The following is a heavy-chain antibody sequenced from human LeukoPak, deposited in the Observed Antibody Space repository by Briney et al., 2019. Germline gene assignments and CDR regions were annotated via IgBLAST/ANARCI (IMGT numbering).Heavy chain of an antibody. D-gene: IGHD3-22*01. CDR3: ANAYYDSSGTSDY. CDR1: GFTVSSNY. J-gene: IGHJ4*02. V-gene: IGHV3-66*01. CDR2: IYSGGST. Sequence: GGSLRLSCAASGFTVSSNYMSWVRQAPGKGLEWVSVIYSGGSTYYADSVKGRFTISRDNSKNTLYLQMNSLRAEDTAVYYCANAYYDSSGTSDYWGQGTLVTVSS.